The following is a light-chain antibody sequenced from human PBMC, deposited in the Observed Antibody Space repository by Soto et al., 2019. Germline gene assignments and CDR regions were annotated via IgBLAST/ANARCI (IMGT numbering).Light chain of an antibody. CDR1: QSLLHSNGNDF. CDR2: LGS. V-gene: IGKV2-28*01. Sequence: EIVMTQSPLSLPATPGEPASISCRSSQSLLHSNGNDFLEGYLQKPGQSPQLLIYLGSNRASGVPDRFSGSGSGTDFTLKISRVEAEDVGVYYCMQALQTPFTFGPGTKVDIK. J-gene: IGKJ3*01. CDR3: MQALQTPFT.